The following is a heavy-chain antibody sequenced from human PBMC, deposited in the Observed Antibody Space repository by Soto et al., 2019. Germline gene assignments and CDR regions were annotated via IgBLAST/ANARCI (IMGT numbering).Heavy chain of an antibody. CDR1: GYTFTSYA. CDR3: AREACSSTSCYVYFDY. J-gene: IGHJ4*02. D-gene: IGHD2-2*01. V-gene: IGHV1-3*01. CDR2: INAGNGNT. Sequence: GASVKVSCKASGYTFTSYAMHWVRQAPGQRLEWMGWINAGNGNTKYSQKFQGRVTITRDTSASTAYMELSSLRSEDTAVYYCAREACSSTSCYVYFDYLGQGTLVTVSS.